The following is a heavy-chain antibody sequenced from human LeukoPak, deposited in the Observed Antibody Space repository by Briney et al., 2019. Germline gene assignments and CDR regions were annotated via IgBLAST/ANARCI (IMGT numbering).Heavy chain of an antibody. Sequence: GSLRLSCAASGFTFSTYSMNWVRQPPGKGLEWIGSIYYSGSTYYNPSLKSRVTISVDTSKNQFSLKLSSVTAADTAVYYCARLYYDILTGYSFDYWGQGTLVTVSS. CDR1: GFTFSTYSMN. CDR3: ARLYYDILTGYSFDY. D-gene: IGHD3-9*01. J-gene: IGHJ4*02. CDR2: IYYSGST. V-gene: IGHV4-39*01.